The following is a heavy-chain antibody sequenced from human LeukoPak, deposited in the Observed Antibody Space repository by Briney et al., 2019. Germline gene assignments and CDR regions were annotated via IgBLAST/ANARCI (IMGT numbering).Heavy chain of an antibody. CDR2: INHSGST. Sequence: PSETLSLTCAVYGGSFSGYYWSWIRQPPGKGLEWIGEINHSGSTNYNPSLKSRVTISVDTSKNQFSLKLSSVTAADTAVYYCASVSYSSSLNYWGQGTLVTVSS. CDR1: GGSFSGYY. J-gene: IGHJ4*02. CDR3: ASVSYSSSLNY. V-gene: IGHV4-34*01. D-gene: IGHD6-13*01.